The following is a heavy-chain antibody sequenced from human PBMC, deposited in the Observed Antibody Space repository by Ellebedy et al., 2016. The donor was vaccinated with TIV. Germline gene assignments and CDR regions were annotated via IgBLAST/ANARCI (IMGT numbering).Heavy chain of an antibody. CDR3: AKRFYDSGSPY. Sequence: GESLKISCAASGFTFSSYSMNWVRQAPGKGLEWVSYISSSSITIYYADSVKGRFTISRDNSKNTLYLQMNSLRAEDTAVYYCAKRFYDSGSPYWGQGTLVTVSS. CDR2: ISSSSITI. V-gene: IGHV3-48*01. CDR1: GFTFSSYS. J-gene: IGHJ4*02. D-gene: IGHD3-10*01.